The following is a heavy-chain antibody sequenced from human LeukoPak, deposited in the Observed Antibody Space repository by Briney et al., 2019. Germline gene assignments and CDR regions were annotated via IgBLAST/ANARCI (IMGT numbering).Heavy chain of an antibody. CDR1: GFTFSSYA. J-gene: IGHJ4*02. V-gene: IGHV3-23*01. CDR2: ICGSGGST. CDR3: AKVGHGYSSIPLLDY. D-gene: IGHD6-13*01. Sequence: GGSLRLSCAASGFTFSSYAMSWVRQAPGKGLEWVSAICGSGGSTYYADSVKGRCTISRDNSKNTLYLQMNSLRAEDTAVYYCAKVGHGYSSIPLLDYWGQGTLVTVSS.